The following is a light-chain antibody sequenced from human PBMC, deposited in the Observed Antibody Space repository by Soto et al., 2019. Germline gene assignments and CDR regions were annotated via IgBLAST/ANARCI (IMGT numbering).Light chain of an antibody. CDR3: TSYAGTYSFFYV. CDR1: SSDVGSYNV. CDR2: EVS. Sequence: QSVLTQPASVSGSPGQSITISCTGTSSDVGSYNVVSWYQQHPGKAPKLIIYEVSKRPSGVPDRFSGSKSGNTASLTVSGLQAEDEADYYCTSYAGTYSFFYVFGTGTKVTVL. V-gene: IGLV2-8*01. J-gene: IGLJ1*01.